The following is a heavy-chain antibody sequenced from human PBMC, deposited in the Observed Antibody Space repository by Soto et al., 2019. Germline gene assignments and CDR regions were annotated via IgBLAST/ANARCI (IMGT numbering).Heavy chain of an antibody. CDR3: AQERVAARRYFDY. D-gene: IGHD2-15*01. CDR1: GFTFSSYA. Sequence: GGSLRLSCAASGFTFSSYAMSWFRQAPGKGLEWVSAISGSGGSTYYADSVKGRFTISRDNSKNTLYLQTNSLRAEDTAVYYCAQERVAARRYFDYWGQGTLVTVSS. V-gene: IGHV3-23*01. J-gene: IGHJ4*02. CDR2: ISGSGGST.